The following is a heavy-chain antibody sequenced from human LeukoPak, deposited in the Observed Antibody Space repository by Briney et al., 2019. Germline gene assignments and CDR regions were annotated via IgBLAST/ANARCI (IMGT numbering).Heavy chain of an antibody. D-gene: IGHD2-2*01. Sequence: PSETLSLTCAVYGGSFSGYYWSWIRQPPGKGLEWIGEINHSGSTNYNPSLKSRVTISVDTSKNQFSLKLSSVTAADTAVYYCARSSSARDYNWFDPWGQGTLVTVSS. CDR1: GGSFSGYY. V-gene: IGHV4-34*01. CDR3: ARSSSARDYNWFDP. J-gene: IGHJ5*02. CDR2: INHSGST.